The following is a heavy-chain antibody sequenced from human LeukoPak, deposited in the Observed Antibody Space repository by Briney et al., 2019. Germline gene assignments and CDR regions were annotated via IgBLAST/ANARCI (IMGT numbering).Heavy chain of an antibody. J-gene: IGHJ4*02. Sequence: GGSLRLSCASSVFTFSSYAMSWVRQAPGKGLEWVSAISGSGGSTYYADSVKGRFTISRDNSKNTLYLQMNSLRAEDTAVYYCAKDVSDSSGYYYRGGLDYWGQGTLVTVSS. V-gene: IGHV3-23*01. CDR3: AKDVSDSSGYYYRGGLDY. D-gene: IGHD3-22*01. CDR2: ISGSGGST. CDR1: VFTFSSYA.